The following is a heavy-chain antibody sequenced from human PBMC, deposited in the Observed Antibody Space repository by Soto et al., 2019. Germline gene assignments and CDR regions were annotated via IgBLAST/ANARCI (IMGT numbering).Heavy chain of an antibody. CDR1: GFSFSSYA. CDR2: ISGSGDST. J-gene: IGHJ4*02. Sequence: EVQLLESGGGLVQPGGSLRLPCAASGFSFSSYAMNWVRQAPGKGLEWVSVISGSGDSTYYADSVKGRFTISRDNSKNTLYLQMISLRAEDTAVYYCARRSSGWYFDYWGQGTLVIVSS. V-gene: IGHV3-23*01. D-gene: IGHD6-19*01. CDR3: ARRSSGWYFDY.